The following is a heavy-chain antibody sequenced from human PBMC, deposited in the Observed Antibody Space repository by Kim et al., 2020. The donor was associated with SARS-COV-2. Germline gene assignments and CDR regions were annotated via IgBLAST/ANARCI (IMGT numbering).Heavy chain of an antibody. D-gene: IGHD4-17*01. CDR3: AGARGRGYGEYGVCGMDV. CDR1: GFTFSSYG. CDR2: IWYDGSNK. J-gene: IGHJ6*02. V-gene: IGHV3-33*01. Sequence: GGSLRLSCAASGFTFSSYGMHWVRQAPGKGLEWVAVIWYDGSNKYYADSVKGRFTISRDNSKNTLYLQMNSLRAEDTAVYYCAGARGRGYGEYGVCGMDVWGQGTTVTVSS.